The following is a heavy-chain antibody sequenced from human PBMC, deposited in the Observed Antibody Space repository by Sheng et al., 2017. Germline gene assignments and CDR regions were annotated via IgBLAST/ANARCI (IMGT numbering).Heavy chain of an antibody. CDR3: ARDIARVVVGPPAFDI. CDR1: GYSIGSGYY. Sequence: QVQLQESGPGLVKPSETLSLTCTVSGYSIGSGYYWGWIRQSPGKGLEWIVSIHHSGSTYYNPSLKSRVTISADTSKNQLSLKLSSVTAADAAVYYCARDIARVVVGPPAFDIWGQGTMVPVSS. CDR2: IHHSGST. J-gene: IGHJ3*02. V-gene: IGHV4-38-2*02. D-gene: IGHD2-15*01.